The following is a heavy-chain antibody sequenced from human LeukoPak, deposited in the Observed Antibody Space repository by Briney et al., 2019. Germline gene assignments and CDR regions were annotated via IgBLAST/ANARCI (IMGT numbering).Heavy chain of an antibody. CDR1: GFTFSGSA. D-gene: IGHD5-24*01. J-gene: IGHJ4*02. CDR2: IDKKDNLYAT. Sequence: GGSLKLSCVASGFTFSGSAVHWVRQSSGKGLEWVGHIDKKDNLYATAYAESVKGRFTISRDDSKDTAFLHMDSLKTEDTAVYYCTAERAYSFYYWGQGTLVTVSS. V-gene: IGHV3-73*01. CDR3: TAERAYSFYY.